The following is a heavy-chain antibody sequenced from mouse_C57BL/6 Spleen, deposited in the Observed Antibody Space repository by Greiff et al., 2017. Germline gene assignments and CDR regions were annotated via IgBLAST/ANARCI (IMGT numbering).Heavy chain of an antibody. V-gene: IGHV7-3*01. D-gene: IGHD1-1*01. Sequence: EVKVVESGGGLVQPGGSLSLSCAASGFTFTAYYMSWVRQPPGKALEWLGFIRNKANGYTTEYSASVKGRFTISRDNSQSILYLQMNALRAEDSATYYCARYGLRGFDYWGQGTTLTVSS. J-gene: IGHJ2*01. CDR2: IRNKANGYTT. CDR3: ARYGLRGFDY. CDR1: GFTFTAYY.